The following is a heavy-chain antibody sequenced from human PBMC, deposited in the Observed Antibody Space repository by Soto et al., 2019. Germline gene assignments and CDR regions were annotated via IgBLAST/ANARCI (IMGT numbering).Heavy chain of an antibody. CDR3: AKARAQYYDFWSGYPVDY. J-gene: IGHJ4*02. CDR2: ISGSGGST. D-gene: IGHD3-3*01. V-gene: IGHV3-23*01. Sequence: PGGSLRLSCAASGFTFSSYAMSWVRQAPGKGLEWVSAISGSGGSTYYADSVKGRLTISRDNSKNTLYMQMNSLRAEDTAVYYCAKARAQYYDFWSGYPVDYWGQGTLVTVSS. CDR1: GFTFSSYA.